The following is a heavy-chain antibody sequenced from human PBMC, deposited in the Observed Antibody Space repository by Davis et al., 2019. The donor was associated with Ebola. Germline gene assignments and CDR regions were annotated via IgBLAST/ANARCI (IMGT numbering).Heavy chain of an antibody. CDR3: ATGGGTSTGGTSYYYYGMDV. CDR1: GFTFSSYA. J-gene: IGHJ6*02. Sequence: GESLKISCAASGFTFSSYAMSWVRQAPGKGLEWVSAISGSGGSTYYADSVKGRFTISRDNSKNTLYLQMNSLRAEDTAVYYCATGGGTSTGGTSYYYYGMDVWGQGTTVIVSS. V-gene: IGHV3-23*01. D-gene: IGHD3-16*01. CDR2: ISGSGGST.